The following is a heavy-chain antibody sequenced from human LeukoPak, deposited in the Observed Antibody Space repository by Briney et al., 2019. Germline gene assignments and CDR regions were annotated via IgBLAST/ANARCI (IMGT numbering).Heavy chain of an antibody. CDR3: ARGADGVSSNSRGWFDP. V-gene: IGHV3-21*01. CDR1: GFTFSSYS. Sequence: SGGSLRLSCTASGFTFSSYSMNWVRQAPGKGLEWVSSISTSSSYIYYADSVKGRFTISRDNARNSLYLQMNTLRAEDTAVYSCARGADGVSSNSRGWFDPWGQGTLVTVSS. J-gene: IGHJ5*02. CDR2: ISTSSSYI. D-gene: IGHD2-15*01.